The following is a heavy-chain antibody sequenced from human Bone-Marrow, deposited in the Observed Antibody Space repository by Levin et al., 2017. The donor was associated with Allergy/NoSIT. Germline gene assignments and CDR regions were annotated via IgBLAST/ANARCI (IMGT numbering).Heavy chain of an antibody. D-gene: IGHD6-13*01. CDR3: ARDYSSPLMAWLDS. CDR1: GFTFSSYG. CDR2: ISQAGDNI. J-gene: IGHJ5*01. V-gene: IGHV3-30*03. Sequence: AGGSLRLSCAASGFTFSSYGMHWVRQPPGKGLEWVAFISQAGDNIHYADSVKGRFVISRDDSRDTLYLHMNSLSPDDTSIYFCARDYSSPLMAWLDSWGQGTRVTVSS.